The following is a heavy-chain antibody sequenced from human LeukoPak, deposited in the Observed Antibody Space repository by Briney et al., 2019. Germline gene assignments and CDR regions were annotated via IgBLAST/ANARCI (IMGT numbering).Heavy chain of an antibody. D-gene: IGHD6-13*01. CDR3: ATSHWQQLPNAG. V-gene: IGHV1-8*01. CDR2: MNPNSGNT. J-gene: IGHJ4*02. Sequence: GASVKVSCKASGYTFTSYDINWVRQATGQGLEWMGWMNPNSGNTGYAQKFQGRVTMTEDTSTDTAYMELSSLRSEDTAVYYCATSHWQQLPNAGWGQGTLVTVSS. CDR1: GYTFTSYD.